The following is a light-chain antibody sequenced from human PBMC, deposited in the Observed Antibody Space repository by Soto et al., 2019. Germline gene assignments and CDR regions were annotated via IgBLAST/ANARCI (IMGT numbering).Light chain of an antibody. CDR3: MQGTHWPIT. CDR1: QSLLGSDGNIY. Sequence: DVVMTQSPLSLPVTLGQPASISLRSSQSLLGSDGNIYLSWFHQRPGQSPRRLIYKVSNRESGVPDRFSGSGSGTEFTLRISTVEAEDVGVYYCMQGTHWPITFGQGTRLEIK. V-gene: IGKV2-30*01. J-gene: IGKJ5*01. CDR2: KVS.